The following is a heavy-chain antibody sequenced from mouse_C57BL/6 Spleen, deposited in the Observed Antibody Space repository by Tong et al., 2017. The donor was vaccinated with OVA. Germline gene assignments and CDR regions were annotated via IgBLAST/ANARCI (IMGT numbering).Heavy chain of an antibody. CDR1: GYSFTDYY. CDR2: INPYNGGT. V-gene: IGHV1-19*01. Sequence: EVQLQESGPELVKPGASVKISCKASGYSFTDYYMNWVKQSHGKSLEWIGDINPYNGGTSYNQKFKGKATLTVDKSSSTAYMELNSLTSEDSAVYYCARGDYGSSWRFAYWGQGTLVTVSA. J-gene: IGHJ3*01. D-gene: IGHD1-1*01. CDR3: ARGDYGSSWRFAY.